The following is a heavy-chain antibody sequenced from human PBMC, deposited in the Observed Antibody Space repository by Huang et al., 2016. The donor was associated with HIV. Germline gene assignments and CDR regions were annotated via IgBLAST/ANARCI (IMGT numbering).Heavy chain of an antibody. Sequence: EVQLVESGGDLVQPGGSLRLSWGAVGFIFNLYRMNWVRRAPWKGLEWVSYISRGRTTRYYADSVKGRFTISRDNAKNSLYLQMNSLRAEDTAVYYCARDGLRGRLMTRSLDYWGQGTLVTVSS. CDR1: GFIFNLYR. CDR3: ARDGLRGRLMTRSLDY. J-gene: IGHJ4*02. V-gene: IGHV3-48*01. D-gene: IGHD3-10*01. CDR2: ISRGRTTR.